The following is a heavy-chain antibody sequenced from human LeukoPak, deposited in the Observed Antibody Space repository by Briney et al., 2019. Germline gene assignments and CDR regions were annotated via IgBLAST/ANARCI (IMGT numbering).Heavy chain of an antibody. V-gene: IGHV4-39*01. CDR2: FYNRGSP. Sequence: ETLSLTCSASAGSITSGDYRWGWNRQSPGKGLEWIGSFYNRGSPYYNPSLKSRVTISLDTSKNQFSLKLTSVTAADTAIYYCARQFDSWGPGTLVTVSS. J-gene: IGHJ4*02. CDR3: ARQFDS. CDR1: AGSITSGDYR.